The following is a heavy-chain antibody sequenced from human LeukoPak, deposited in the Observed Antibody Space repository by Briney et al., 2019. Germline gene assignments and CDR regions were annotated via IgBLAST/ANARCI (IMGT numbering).Heavy chain of an antibody. CDR1: GFTFSSYV. CDR2: ISYDGSNE. Sequence: GGSLRLSCAASGFTFSSYVMHWVRQAPGKGLEWVAIISYDGSNEYYADSVKGRFTISRDNSNNTVYLQMNSLRAEDTAVYYCARAPSNAHFDYWGQGTLVTVSS. V-gene: IGHV3-30*14. CDR3: ARAPSNAHFDY. D-gene: IGHD3-3*02. J-gene: IGHJ4*02.